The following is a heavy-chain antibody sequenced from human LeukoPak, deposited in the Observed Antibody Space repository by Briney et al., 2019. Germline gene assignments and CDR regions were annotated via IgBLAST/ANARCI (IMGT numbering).Heavy chain of an antibody. J-gene: IGHJ6*03. CDR3: AREGIAAAGIGYYYMDV. CDR2: ISAYNGNT. CDR1: GYTFTSYG. V-gene: IGHV1-18*01. Sequence: ASVKVSCKASGYTFTSYGIGWVRQAPGQGLEWMGWISAYNGNTNYAQKLQGRVTMTTDTSTSTAYMELRSLRSDDTAVYYCAREGIAAAGIGYYYMDVWGKGTTVTVSS. D-gene: IGHD6-13*01.